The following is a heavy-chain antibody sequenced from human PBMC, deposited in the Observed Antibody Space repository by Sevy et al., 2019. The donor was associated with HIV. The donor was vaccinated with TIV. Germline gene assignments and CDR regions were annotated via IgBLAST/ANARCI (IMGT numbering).Heavy chain of an antibody. Sequence: SETLSLTCTVSGGSINSGGYYWNWIRQHPGKGLEWIGYIYESGRTKYSPSLKSRVTISEDTFKNQFSLKLGSVTAADTAVYYCARASGNSLNYGVDVWGQGTTVTVSS. V-gene: IGHV4-31*03. D-gene: IGHD3-10*01. CDR3: ARASGNSLNYGVDV. CDR1: GGSINSGGYY. CDR2: IYESGRT. J-gene: IGHJ6*02.